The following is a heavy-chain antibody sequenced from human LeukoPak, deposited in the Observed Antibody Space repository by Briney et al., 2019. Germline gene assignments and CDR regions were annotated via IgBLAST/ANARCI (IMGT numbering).Heavy chain of an antibody. Sequence: SETLSLTCAVYGGSFSGYYWSWIRQPPGKGLEWIGEINHSGSTNYNPSLKSRVTISVDTSKNQFSLKLSSVTAADTAVYYCARGEGGGYNFHYWGQGTLVTVSS. CDR3: ARGEGGGYNFHY. CDR2: INHSGST. J-gene: IGHJ4*02. D-gene: IGHD5-24*01. V-gene: IGHV4-34*01. CDR1: GGSFSGYY.